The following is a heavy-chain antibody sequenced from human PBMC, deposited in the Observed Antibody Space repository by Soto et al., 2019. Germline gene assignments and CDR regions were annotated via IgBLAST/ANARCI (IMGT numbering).Heavy chain of an antibody. V-gene: IGHV3-33*01. CDR2: IWYGGDNK. CDR1: GFTFSTYG. CDR3: ADGGEWSFNFDY. Sequence: GGSLRLSCAASGFTFSTYGMHWVRQAPGKGLEWVAVIWYGGDNKYYGDSAKGRFTISRDNSKNTLYLQMSSLRAEDTAVYYCADGGEWSFNFDYWGQGTLVTVSS. J-gene: IGHJ4*02. D-gene: IGHD2-8*01.